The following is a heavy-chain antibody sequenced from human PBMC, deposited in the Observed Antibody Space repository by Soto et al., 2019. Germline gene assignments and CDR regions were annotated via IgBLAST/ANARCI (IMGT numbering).Heavy chain of an antibody. D-gene: IGHD3-10*01. Sequence: EVQLVESGGGLVQPGGSLRLSCVGSGFRFNEYEINWVRQAPGKGLEWISYINSGGSLIYYAASVKGRFTISRDNYKDSVYLQRNSLRADDTALYYCARETSYGQSATIVGELWGQGTLVTVSS. J-gene: IGHJ4*02. CDR3: ARETSYGQSATIVGEL. V-gene: IGHV3-48*03. CDR1: GFRFNEYE. CDR2: INSGGSLI.